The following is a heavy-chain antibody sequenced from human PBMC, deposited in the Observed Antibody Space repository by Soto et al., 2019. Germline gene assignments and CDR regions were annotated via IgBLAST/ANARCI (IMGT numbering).Heavy chain of an antibody. D-gene: IGHD4-4*01. CDR2: ISGSGGGT. J-gene: IGHJ4*02. V-gene: IGHV3-23*01. CDR1: GFTFSSYA. CDR3: ANSYSERYFDY. Sequence: PVGSLRLSGVASGFTFSSYAMSWVRQAPGKGLEWVSGISGSGGGTDYADSVKGRFTISRDKSKNTLHLQMDSLRAEDTALYYCANSYSERYFDYWGQGTLVTVSS.